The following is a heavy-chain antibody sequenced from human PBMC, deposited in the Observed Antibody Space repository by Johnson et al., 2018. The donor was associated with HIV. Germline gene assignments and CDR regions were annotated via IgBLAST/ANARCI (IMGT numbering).Heavy chain of an antibody. D-gene: IGHD6-13*01. Sequence: MLLVESGGGLVQPGGSLRLSCAASGFTVSSNYMSWVRQAPGKGLEWVSVIYSGGSTYYADSVKGRFTISRDNSKNTLYLQMNSLRAEDTAVYDCAREAPGYSSSWYGEDAFDIWGQGTMVTVSS. V-gene: IGHV3-66*02. CDR3: AREAPGYSSSWYGEDAFDI. CDR2: IYSGGST. J-gene: IGHJ3*02. CDR1: GFTVSSNY.